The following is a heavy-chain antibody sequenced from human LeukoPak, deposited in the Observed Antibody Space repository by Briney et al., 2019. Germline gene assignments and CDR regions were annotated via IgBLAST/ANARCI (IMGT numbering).Heavy chain of an antibody. CDR1: GGSISSYY. D-gene: IGHD6-13*01. J-gene: IGHJ4*02. CDR2: IYYSGSN. Sequence: SETLSLTCTVSGGSISSYYWSWIRQPPGKGLEWIGYIYYSGSNNYNPSLKSRVTISVDTSKNQFSLKLSSVTAADTAVYYCERHSRWIAAAALDYWGQGTLVTVSS. V-gene: IGHV4-59*08. CDR3: ERHSRWIAAAALDY.